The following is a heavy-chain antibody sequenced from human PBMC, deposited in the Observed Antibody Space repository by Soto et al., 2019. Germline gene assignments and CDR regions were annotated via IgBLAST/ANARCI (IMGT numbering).Heavy chain of an antibody. J-gene: IGHJ5*02. Sequence: QVQLMQSGAEVKKPGASVKVSCKASGYTSTTYDFNWVRQPPGQGLEGMGWMNPNRTNTGYAEKFQGRVTMTRDTSISTAYMELSSLRYDDTAVYYCVRGGFLSHDHVIIAPATLGFDPWGQGTLVTVSS. V-gene: IGHV1-8*01. CDR1: GYTSTTYD. CDR3: VRGGFLSHDHVIIAPATLGFDP. CDR2: MNPNRTNT. D-gene: IGHD2-2*01.